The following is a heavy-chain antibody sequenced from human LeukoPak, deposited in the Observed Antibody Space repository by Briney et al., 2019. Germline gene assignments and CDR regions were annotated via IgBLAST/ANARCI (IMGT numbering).Heavy chain of an antibody. V-gene: IGHV1-18*01. D-gene: IGHD6-19*01. Sequence: ASVKVSCKASGYTFTSYGISWVRQAPGQGLEWMGWISAYNGNTNYAQRLQGRVTMTTDTSTSTAYIELRSLRSDDTAVYYCARDMGVAGYNWFDPWGQGTLVIVSS. J-gene: IGHJ5*02. CDR1: GYTFTSYG. CDR2: ISAYNGNT. CDR3: ARDMGVAGYNWFDP.